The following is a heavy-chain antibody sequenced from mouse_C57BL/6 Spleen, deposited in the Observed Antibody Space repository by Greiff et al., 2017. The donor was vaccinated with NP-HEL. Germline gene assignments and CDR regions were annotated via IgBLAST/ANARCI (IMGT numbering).Heavy chain of an antibody. V-gene: IGHV1-82*01. D-gene: IGHD1-1*01. CDR1: GYAFSSSW. CDR2: IYPGDGDT. Sequence: QVQLQQSGPELVKPGASVKISCKASGYAFSSSWMNWVKQRPGKGLEWIGRIYPGDGDTNYNGKFKGKATLTADKSSSTAYMQLSSLTSEDSAVYFCARVYYYGSSYVGYFDVWGTGTTVTVSS. CDR3: ARVYYYGSSYVGYFDV. J-gene: IGHJ1*03.